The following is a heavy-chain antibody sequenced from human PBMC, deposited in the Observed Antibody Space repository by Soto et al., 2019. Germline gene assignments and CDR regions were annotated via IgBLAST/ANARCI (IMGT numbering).Heavy chain of an antibody. V-gene: IGHV3-48*03. CDR3: ARVPAAGYYNWFDP. CDR2: ISSSGSTI. Sequence: QPGGSLRLSCAASGFTFSSYEMNWVRQAPGKGLEWVSYISSSGSTIYYADSVKGRFTISRDNAKNSLYLQMNSLRAEDTAVYYCARVPAAGYYNWFDPWGQGTLVTVSS. D-gene: IGHD6-13*01. CDR1: GFTFSSYE. J-gene: IGHJ5*02.